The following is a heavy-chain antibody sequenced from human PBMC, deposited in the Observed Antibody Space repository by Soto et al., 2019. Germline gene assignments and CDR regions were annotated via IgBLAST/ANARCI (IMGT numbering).Heavy chain of an antibody. CDR1: GFTFSSYG. CDR3: AKSGSGSYYNGPNFDY. Sequence: GGSLRLSCAASGFTFSSYGMHWVRQAPGKGLEWVAVISYDGSNKYYADSVKGRFTISRDNSKNTLYLQMNSLRAEDTAVYYCAKSGSGSYYNGPNFDYWGQGTLVTVSS. V-gene: IGHV3-30*18. D-gene: IGHD3-10*01. J-gene: IGHJ4*02. CDR2: ISYDGSNK.